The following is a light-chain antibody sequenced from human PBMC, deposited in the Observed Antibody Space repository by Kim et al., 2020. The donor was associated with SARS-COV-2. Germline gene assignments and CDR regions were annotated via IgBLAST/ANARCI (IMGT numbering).Light chain of an antibody. Sequence: APGKTARINCGGNNIGSKSVHWYQQKPGQAPVLVIYYDSDRPSGIPERFSGSNSGNTATLTISRVEAGDEADYYCQVWDSSSDHPSFGGGTQLTVL. CDR1: NIGSKS. J-gene: IGLJ2*01. CDR3: QVWDSSSDHPS. CDR2: YDS. V-gene: IGLV3-21*04.